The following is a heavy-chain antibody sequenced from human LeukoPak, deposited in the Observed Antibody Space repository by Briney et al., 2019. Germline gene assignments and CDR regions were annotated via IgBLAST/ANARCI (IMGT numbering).Heavy chain of an antibody. CDR3: ARDDYGAYTDY. V-gene: IGHV3-7*01. CDR2: IKQDGSEK. Sequence: PGGSLRPSRAASGFTFSSYWMSWVRQAPGKGLEWVANIKQDGSEKYYVDSVKGRFTISRDNAKNSLYLQMNSLRAEDTAVYYCARDDYGAYTDYWGQGSMVTVSS. CDR1: GFTFSSYW. J-gene: IGHJ4*02. D-gene: IGHD4-17*01.